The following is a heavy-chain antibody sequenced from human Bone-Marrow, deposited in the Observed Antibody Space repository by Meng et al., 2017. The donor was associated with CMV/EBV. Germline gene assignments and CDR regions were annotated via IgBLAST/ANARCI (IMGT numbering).Heavy chain of an antibody. CDR2: ISHTGTTI. J-gene: IGHJ4*02. Sequence: GESLKISCAASGFSFSDYYMNWIRQAPGKEPEWVSSISHTGTTIFYADSVKGRFTISRDNAKNSLYLQMNSLRAEDTAVYYCARVGYRATPYWGQGTRVTGYS. D-gene: IGHD1-26*01. CDR1: GFSFSDYY. CDR3: ARVGYRATPY. V-gene: IGHV3-11*04.